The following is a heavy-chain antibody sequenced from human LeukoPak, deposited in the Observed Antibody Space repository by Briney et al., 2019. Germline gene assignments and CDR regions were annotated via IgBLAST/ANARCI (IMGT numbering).Heavy chain of an antibody. CDR1: GFTFRSYA. CDR3: AKGATSFDY. Sequence: HPGGSLRLSCAASGFTFRSYAMSWVRRAPGKGLEWVSAISGSGVSTYYADSVKARFTISRDNSKNTLYLQMNSLRAEDTAVYYCAKGATSFDYWSQGTLVTVSS. V-gene: IGHV3-23*01. J-gene: IGHJ4*02. CDR2: ISGSGVST.